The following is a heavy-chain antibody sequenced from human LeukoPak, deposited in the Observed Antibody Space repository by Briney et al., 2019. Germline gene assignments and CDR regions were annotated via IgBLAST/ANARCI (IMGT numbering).Heavy chain of an antibody. V-gene: IGHV3-74*01. J-gene: IGHJ1*01. D-gene: IGHD3-22*01. Sequence: GSLRLSCAASGFTFSSYWMHWVRQAPGKGLVWVSRIKSDGTTNYADSVKGRFTISRDNAKNTLSLQMNSLRAEDTDVYYCARAPSEIGGYYPEYFRHWGQGTLVTVSS. CDR1: GFTFSSYW. CDR2: IKSDGTT. CDR3: ARAPSEIGGYYPEYFRH.